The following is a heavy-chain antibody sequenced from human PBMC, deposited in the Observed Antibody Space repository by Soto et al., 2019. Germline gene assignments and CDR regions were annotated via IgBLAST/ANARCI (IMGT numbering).Heavy chain of an antibody. CDR3: ARESISYGYDY. CDR2: INPSSGGT. J-gene: IGHJ4*02. D-gene: IGHD5-18*01. Sequence: ASVKVSCKASGYTFTGYYMHWVRQAPGQGLEWMGWINPSSGGTNYAQKFQGWVTMTRDTSISTAYMELSRLRSDDTAVYYCARESISYGYDYWGQGTLVTVSS. V-gene: IGHV1-2*04. CDR1: GYTFTGYY.